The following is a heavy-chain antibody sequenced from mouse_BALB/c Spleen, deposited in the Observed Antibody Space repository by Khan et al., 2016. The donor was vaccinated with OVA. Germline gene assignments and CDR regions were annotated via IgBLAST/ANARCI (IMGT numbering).Heavy chain of an antibody. J-gene: IGHJ2*01. CDR1: GYTFTDYV. Sequence: QIQLVQSGPDLKKPGETVKISCKASGYTFTDYVMNWVKQAPGKGLKWMGWINTYTGEPTYADDFKGRFAFSFETSASTAYLQINSLTKEETAKYCGARFHGGYWGQGTTLTVSS. CDR3: ARFHGGY. V-gene: IGHV9-3-1*01. CDR2: INTYTGEP.